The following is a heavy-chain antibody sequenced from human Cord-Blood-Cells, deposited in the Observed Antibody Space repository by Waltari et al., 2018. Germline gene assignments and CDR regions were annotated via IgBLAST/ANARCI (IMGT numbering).Heavy chain of an antibody. D-gene: IGHD1-1*01. J-gene: IGHJ4*02. CDR3: ARGGVGTPDLRD. Sequence: QVQLQQWGAGLLKPSETLSLTCAVYGGSFSGYYWSWIRPPPGKGLEWIGEINHSGSTNYNPSLKSRVTISVDTSKNQFSLKLSSVTAADTAVYYCARGGVGTPDLRDWGQGTLVTVSS. V-gene: IGHV4-34*01. CDR1: GGSFSGYY. CDR2: INHSGST.